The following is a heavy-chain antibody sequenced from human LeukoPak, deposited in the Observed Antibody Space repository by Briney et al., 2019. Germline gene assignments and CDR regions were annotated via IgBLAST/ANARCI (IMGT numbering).Heavy chain of an antibody. CDR1: GGSISSGGYS. CDR3: ASYGDYLHY. Sequence: SETLSLTCAVSGGSISSGGYSWSWIRQPPGKGLEWIGYIYHSGSTYYNPFLKSRVTISVDRSKNQFSLKLSSVTAADTAVYYCASYGDYLHYWGQGTLVTVSS. V-gene: IGHV4-30-2*01. CDR2: IYHSGST. D-gene: IGHD4-17*01. J-gene: IGHJ4*02.